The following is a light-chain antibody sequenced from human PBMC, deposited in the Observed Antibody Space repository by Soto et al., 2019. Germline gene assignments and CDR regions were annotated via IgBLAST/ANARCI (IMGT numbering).Light chain of an antibody. Sequence: QSVLTQPPSASGTPGRRVTISCSGSNSNIGSNTVNWYQKLPGTAPKLLIYTNDQRPSGVPDRFSASKSGTSASLAISGLQSEDEADYFCAAWDDSLNVWVFGGGTKVTVL. CDR1: NSNIGSNT. V-gene: IGLV1-44*01. CDR3: AAWDDSLNVWV. CDR2: TND. J-gene: IGLJ3*02.